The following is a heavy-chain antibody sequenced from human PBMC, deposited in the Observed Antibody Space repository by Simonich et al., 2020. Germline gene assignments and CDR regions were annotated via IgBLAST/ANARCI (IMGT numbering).Heavy chain of an antibody. CDR2: ISGIGGST. CDR3: ATYYFDY. CDR1: GFTFSSYA. V-gene: IGHV3-23*01. J-gene: IGHJ4*02. Sequence: EVQLLESGGGLVQPGGSMRLSCAASGFTFSSYAMSWVRQAPGKGREWVSAISGIGGSTDYADAGKGRFTISRDNSKNTLYLQMNSLRAEDTAVYYCATYYFDYWGQGTLVTVSS.